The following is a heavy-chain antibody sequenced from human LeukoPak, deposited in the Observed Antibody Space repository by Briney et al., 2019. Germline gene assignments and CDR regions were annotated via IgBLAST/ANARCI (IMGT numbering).Heavy chain of an antibody. CDR1: RFTLSNAW. D-gene: IGHD3-22*01. J-gene: IGHJ4*02. CDR3: TTDPYYDTSGYYSPTYFQY. CDR2: IRSKSDGGTT. Sequence: PGGSPRLSCTASRFTLSNAWMSWVRHIPGRGLEWVGRIRSKSDGGTTDSAAPVKGRFTISRDDSKNTLYLQMNSLKSEDTAVYYCTTDPYYDTSGYYSPTYFQYWGQGTLVTVSS. V-gene: IGHV3-15*01.